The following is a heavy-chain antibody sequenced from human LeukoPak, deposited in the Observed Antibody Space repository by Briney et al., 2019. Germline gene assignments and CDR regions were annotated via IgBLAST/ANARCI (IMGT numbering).Heavy chain of an antibody. CDR1: GSTFTAYY. CDR3: ASEAFCAGGSCYLHRVAS. V-gene: IGHV1-2*07. D-gene: IGHD2-15*01. Sequence: ASVTVSCKASGSTFTAYYMHWVRQAPGQGLEWLGWIDTNSGGTKYTHKFQGGVTITRDTSIGTAYMELSSLISDDTAVYYCASEAFCAGGSCYLHRVASWGPGTLVTVSS. J-gene: IGHJ4*02. CDR2: IDTNSGGT.